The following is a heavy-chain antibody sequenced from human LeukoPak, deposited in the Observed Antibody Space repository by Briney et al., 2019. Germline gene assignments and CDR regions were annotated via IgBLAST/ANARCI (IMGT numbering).Heavy chain of an antibody. CDR2: ISGSGDST. J-gene: IGHJ4*02. CDR1: GFTFSSYA. V-gene: IGHV3-23*01. Sequence: PGGSLRLSCAASGFTFSSYAMSWVRQAPGKGLEWVSTISGSGDSTYYADSVKGRFTISRDTSRSTLYLQMNSLRAEDAAVYYCAKAPVTSCRGAFCYPFDYWGQGTLVTVSS. CDR3: AKAPVTSCRGAFCYPFDY. D-gene: IGHD2-15*01.